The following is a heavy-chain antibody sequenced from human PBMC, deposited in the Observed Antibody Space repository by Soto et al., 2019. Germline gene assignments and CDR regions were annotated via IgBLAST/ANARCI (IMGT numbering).Heavy chain of an antibody. CDR3: ARDPGIAAAGIGAFDI. J-gene: IGHJ3*02. Sequence: QVQLVQSGAEVKKPGSSVKVSCKASGGTFSSYAISWVRQAPGHGLEWMGGIIPIFGTANYAQKFQGRVTITADESTSTAYMELSSLRSEDTAVYYCARDPGIAAAGIGAFDIWGQGTMVTVSS. D-gene: IGHD6-13*01. V-gene: IGHV1-69*01. CDR2: IIPIFGTA. CDR1: GGTFSSYA.